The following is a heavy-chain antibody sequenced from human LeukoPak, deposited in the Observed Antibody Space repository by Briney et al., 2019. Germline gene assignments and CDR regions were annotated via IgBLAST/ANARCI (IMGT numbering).Heavy chain of an antibody. CDR1: GGSISSGGYY. V-gene: IGHV4-31*03. CDR3: ARDRGEDYYYYYMDV. CDR2: IYYSWST. J-gene: IGHJ6*03. D-gene: IGHD3-10*01. Sequence: SETLSLTRTVSGGSISSGGYYWSWIRQHPGKGLEWIGYIYYSWSTYYNPSLKSRVTISVDTSKNQFSLKLSSVTAADTAVYYCARDRGEDYYYYYMDVWGKGTTVTVSS.